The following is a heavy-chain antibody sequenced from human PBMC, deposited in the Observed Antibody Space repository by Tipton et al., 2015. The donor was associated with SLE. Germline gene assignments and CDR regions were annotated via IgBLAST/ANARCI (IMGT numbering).Heavy chain of an antibody. CDR1: GDSVSGGSMTYHY. CDR3: ARGFRADL. J-gene: IGHJ3*01. Sequence: TLPLTCKVSGDSVSGGSMTYHYWSWIRQPPGRGLEWIGFVTGSETSTYNPSLENRVTVSLDTSKYEVSLRLTSVTSADTAVYYCARGFRADLWGQGTMVTVSS. V-gene: IGHV4-61*01. D-gene: IGHD3-10*01. CDR2: VTGSETS.